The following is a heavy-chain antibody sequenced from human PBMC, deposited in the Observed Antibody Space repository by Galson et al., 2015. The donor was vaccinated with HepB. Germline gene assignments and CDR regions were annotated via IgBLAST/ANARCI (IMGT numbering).Heavy chain of an antibody. Sequence: SVKVSCKASGYTFTSYDINWVRQATGQGLEWMGWMNPNSGNTGYAQKFQGRVTMTRNTSISTAYMELSSLRSEDTAVYYCARNYDFWSGSFYYYYGMDVWGQGTTVTVSS. V-gene: IGHV1-8*01. J-gene: IGHJ6*02. CDR3: ARNYDFWSGSFYYYYGMDV. D-gene: IGHD3-3*01. CDR1: GYTFTSYD. CDR2: MNPNSGNT.